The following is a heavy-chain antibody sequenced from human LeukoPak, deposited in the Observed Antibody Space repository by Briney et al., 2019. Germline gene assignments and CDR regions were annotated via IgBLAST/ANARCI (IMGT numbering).Heavy chain of an antibody. CDR3: ARDFRYFDWLFDAFDI. CDR2: IYYSGST. D-gene: IGHD3-9*01. Sequence: SETLSLTCTVSGGSISSYYWSWIRQPPGKGLEWIGYIYYSGSTNYNPSLKSRVTISVDTSKNQFSLKLSSVTAADTAVYYCARDFRYFDWLFDAFDIWGQGTMVTVSS. J-gene: IGHJ3*02. V-gene: IGHV4-59*12. CDR1: GGSISSYY.